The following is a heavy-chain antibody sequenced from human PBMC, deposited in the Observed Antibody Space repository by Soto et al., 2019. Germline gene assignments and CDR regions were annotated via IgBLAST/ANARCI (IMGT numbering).Heavy chain of an antibody. CDR1: GLTFSRYA. Sequence: QVQLVESGGGVVPPGRSLRLSCAASGLTFSRYAMHWVRQAPGKGLEWVAVIIYDGSNKHYADSVQGRFTISRDNSKNTLYLQMNSLRAEDTAVYYCAAELGNTGYDGHDYWGQGTLVTVSS. J-gene: IGHJ4*02. CDR3: AAELGNTGYDGHDY. V-gene: IGHV3-30*04. CDR2: IIYDGSNK. D-gene: IGHD5-12*01.